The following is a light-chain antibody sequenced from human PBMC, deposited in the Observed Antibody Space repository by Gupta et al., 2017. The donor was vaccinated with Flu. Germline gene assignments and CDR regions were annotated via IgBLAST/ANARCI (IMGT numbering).Light chain of an antibody. CDR3: QQYNSYLTWT. J-gene: IGKJ1*01. CDR1: QSISSW. Sequence: STLSASVGDRGTITCRASQSISSWLAWYQQKPGKAPKLLIYKSSSVERGVPSRFSGSGSGKEFTLTISSLQPDDFATYYCQQYNSYLTWTFGQGTKVEIK. V-gene: IGKV1-5*03. CDR2: KSS.